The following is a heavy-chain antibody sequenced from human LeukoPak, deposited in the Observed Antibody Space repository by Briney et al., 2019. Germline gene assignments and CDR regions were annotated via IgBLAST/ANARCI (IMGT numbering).Heavy chain of an antibody. CDR3: ARSPHILTGENFDY. D-gene: IGHD3-9*01. Sequence: ASVKVSCKASGYTFTGYYMHWVRQAPGQGLEWMGWINPNSGGTNYAQKFQGRVTMTRDTSVTTAYMEMSRLRSDDTALYYCARSPHILTGENFDYWGQGTLVTVSS. CDR1: GYTFTGYY. CDR2: INPNSGGT. V-gene: IGHV1-2*02. J-gene: IGHJ4*02.